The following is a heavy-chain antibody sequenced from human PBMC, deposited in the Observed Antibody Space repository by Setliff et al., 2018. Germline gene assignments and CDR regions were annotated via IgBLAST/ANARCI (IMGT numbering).Heavy chain of an antibody. Sequence: PSETLSLTCAVSGGSISSSNWWSWVRQPPGKGLEWIGEIYHSGSTNYNPSLKSRVTISVDKSKNQFSLKLSSVTAADTAVYYCARPYYYDSSGYYYDYWGQGTLVTVSS. CDR3: ARPYYYDSSGYYYDY. V-gene: IGHV4-4*02. D-gene: IGHD3-22*01. CDR1: GGSISSSNW. J-gene: IGHJ4*02. CDR2: IYHSGST.